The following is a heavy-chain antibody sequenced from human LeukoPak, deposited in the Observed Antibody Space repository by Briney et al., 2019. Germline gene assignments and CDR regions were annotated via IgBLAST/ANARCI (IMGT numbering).Heavy chain of an antibody. CDR3: ASSYGSGSSRY. J-gene: IGHJ4*02. CDR2: IYPGDSDT. D-gene: IGHD3-10*01. Sequence: GESLKISCKGSGYNFTNYWIGWVRQMPGKGLEWMAIIYPGDSDTRYSPSFQGQVTISVDKSINTAYLQWSSLKASDTAMYYCASSYGSGSSRYWGQGTLVTVSS. CDR1: GYNFTNYW. V-gene: IGHV5-51*01.